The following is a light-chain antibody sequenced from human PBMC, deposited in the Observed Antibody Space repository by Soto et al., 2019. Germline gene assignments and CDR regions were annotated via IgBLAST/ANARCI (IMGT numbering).Light chain of an antibody. CDR2: GAS. J-gene: IGKJ2*01. Sequence: EIVLTQSPGTLSLSPGERATLSCRASQSVSSSYLAWYQHKPGQAPRLLIYGASSRATGIPDRFSGSGSGTDFTLTISRLEPEDFAVHYCQQYGSSPLYTFGQGTKLEIK. V-gene: IGKV3-20*01. CDR1: QSVSSSY. CDR3: QQYGSSPLYT.